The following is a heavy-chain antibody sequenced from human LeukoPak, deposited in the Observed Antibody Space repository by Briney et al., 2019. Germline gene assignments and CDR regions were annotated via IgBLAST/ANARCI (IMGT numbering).Heavy chain of an antibody. J-gene: IGHJ4*02. CDR2: IIPILGIA. Sequence: SVKVSCKASGYTFTSYGISWVRQAPGQGLEWMGRIIPILGIANYAQKFQGRVTITADKSTSTAYMELSSLRSEDTAVYYCATGLLTPFDYWGQGTLVTVSS. V-gene: IGHV1-69*04. CDR1: GYTFTSYG. CDR3: ATGLLTPFDY. D-gene: IGHD1-26*01.